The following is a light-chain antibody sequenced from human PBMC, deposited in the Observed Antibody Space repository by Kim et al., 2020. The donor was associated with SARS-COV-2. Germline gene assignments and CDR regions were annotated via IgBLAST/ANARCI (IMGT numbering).Light chain of an antibody. Sequence: LFPGESAPLSCRASPNVNSYLAWYQQKPGQAPRLLIYDVFHRATGIPARFSGSGFGTDFTLTINSLEPEDFAIYYCQQRSNWPFTLGQGTRLEIK. CDR3: QQRSNWPFT. CDR1: PNVNSY. V-gene: IGKV3-11*01. CDR2: DVF. J-gene: IGKJ5*01.